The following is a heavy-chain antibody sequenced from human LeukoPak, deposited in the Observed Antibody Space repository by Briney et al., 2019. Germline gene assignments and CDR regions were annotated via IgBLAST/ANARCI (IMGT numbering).Heavy chain of an antibody. D-gene: IGHD2-15*01. CDR3: ARDDDCSGGSCYSAGGY. CDR1: GFTFSSYA. CDR2: ISYDGNNK. V-gene: IGHV3-30-3*01. Sequence: GGSLRLSCAASGFTFSSYAMHWVRQAPGKGLEWVALISYDGNNKYYADSVKGRFTISRDNSKNTLYVQMNSLRAEDTAVYYCARDDDCSGGSCYSAGGYWGQGTLVTVSS. J-gene: IGHJ4*02.